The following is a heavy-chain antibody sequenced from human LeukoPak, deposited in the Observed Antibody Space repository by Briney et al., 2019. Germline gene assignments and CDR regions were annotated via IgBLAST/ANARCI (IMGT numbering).Heavy chain of an antibody. V-gene: IGHV4-34*01. CDR3: AAYFSGYAQFGY. CDR2: IHHSGRT. CDR1: GGSFSGYY. Sequence: PSETLSLTCAVYGGSFSGYYWGWIRQPPGKGLEWIASIHHSGRTTDNSSLKSRVTISIDTSRSQLSLKLSSVTAADTAVYFCAAYFSGYAQFGYWGQGILVTVSS. J-gene: IGHJ4*02. D-gene: IGHD5-12*01.